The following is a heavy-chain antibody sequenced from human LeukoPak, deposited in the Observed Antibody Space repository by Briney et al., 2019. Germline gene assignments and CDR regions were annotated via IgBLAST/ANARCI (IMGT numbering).Heavy chain of an antibody. CDR2: IDHSGST. CDR1: GGSFSGYY. Sequence: SETLSLTCAVYGGSFSGYYWSWIRQPPGKGLEWIGEIDHSGSTNYNPSLKSRVTISVDTSKNQFSLKLSSVTAADAAVYYCARGYDYYDGCGYGYWGQGTLVTVSS. CDR3: ARGYDYYDGCGYGY. D-gene: IGHD3-22*01. V-gene: IGHV4-34*01. J-gene: IGHJ4*02.